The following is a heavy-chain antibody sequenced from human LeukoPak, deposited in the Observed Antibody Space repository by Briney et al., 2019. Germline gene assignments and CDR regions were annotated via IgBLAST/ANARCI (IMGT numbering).Heavy chain of an antibody. CDR1: GYTFTGYY. J-gene: IGHJ4*02. CDR3: ARSGGYCSGGSCYPNHFDY. Sequence: ASVKVSCKASGYTFTGYYMHWVRQAPGQGPEWMGWINPNSGGTNYAQKFQGRVTMTRDTSISTAYMELSRLRSDDTAVYYCARSGGYCSGGSCYPNHFDYWGQGTLVTVSS. V-gene: IGHV1-2*02. D-gene: IGHD2-15*01. CDR2: INPNSGGT.